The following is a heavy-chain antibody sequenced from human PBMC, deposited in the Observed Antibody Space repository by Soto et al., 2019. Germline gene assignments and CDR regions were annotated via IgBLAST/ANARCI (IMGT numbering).Heavy chain of an antibody. CDR1: GFIFSSYA. Sequence: GALRLSCVASGFIFSSYAMSWVRQAPGKGLEWVSAISGSGGSTDHADSVKGRFTISRDNSKNTLYLQMNSLRVEDTAVYYCAKVGADGGWYDGEVDYWGQGSLVTVSS. CDR3: AKVGADGGWYDGEVDY. CDR2: ISGSGGST. V-gene: IGHV3-23*01. D-gene: IGHD6-19*01. J-gene: IGHJ4*02.